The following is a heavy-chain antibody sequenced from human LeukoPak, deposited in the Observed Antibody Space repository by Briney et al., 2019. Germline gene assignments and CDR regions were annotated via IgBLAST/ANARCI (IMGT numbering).Heavy chain of an antibody. J-gene: IGHJ2*01. D-gene: IGHD3-22*01. CDR3: VRQDYYDSSGYYLWYFDL. CDR2: IYYSGST. CDR1: GGSISSSSYY. V-gene: IGHV4-39*01. Sequence: PSETLSLTCTVSGGSISSSSYYWGWIRQPPGKGLEWIGSIYYSGSTYYNPSLKSRVTISVDTSKNQFSLKLSSVTAADTAVYYCVRQDYYDSSGYYLWYFDLWGRGTLVTVSS.